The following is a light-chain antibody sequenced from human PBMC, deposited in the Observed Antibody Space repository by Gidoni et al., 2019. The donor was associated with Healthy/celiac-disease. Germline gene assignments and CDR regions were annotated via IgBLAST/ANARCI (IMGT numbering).Light chain of an antibody. J-gene: IGLJ7*01. CDR1: SSDVGSYNL. V-gene: IGLV2-23*01. Sequence: QSALTQPAAVSGSPGQAITISCTGTSSDVGSYNLVSWYQQQPGKAPKLMLYEGSKRTSGVSNRFSGSKSGNTASLTISGLQAEDEADYYCCSYAGSSTLAVFGGGTQLTVL. CDR3: CSYAGSSTLAV. CDR2: EGS.